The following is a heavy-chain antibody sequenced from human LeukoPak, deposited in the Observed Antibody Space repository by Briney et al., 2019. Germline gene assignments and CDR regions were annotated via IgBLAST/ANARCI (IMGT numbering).Heavy chain of an antibody. CDR3: ASNLLPSGGIDY. J-gene: IGHJ4*02. V-gene: IGHV3-23*01. CDR1: GITLSNYG. D-gene: IGHD3-16*01. CDR2: LSGSGGTT. Sequence: GGSLRLSCAVSGITLSNYGMSWVRQAPGKGLEWVAGLSGSGGTTNYADSVKGRFTISRDNAKNSLYLQMNSLRAEDTAVYYCASNLLPSGGIDYWGQGTLVTVSS.